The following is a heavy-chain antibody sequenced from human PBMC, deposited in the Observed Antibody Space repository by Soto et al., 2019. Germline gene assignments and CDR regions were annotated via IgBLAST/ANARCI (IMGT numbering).Heavy chain of an antibody. Sequence: QVQLVQSGDEMKKPGASVRVSCKASGYIFVNYGIAWVRQAPGQGLEWMGWISPYTGDTHSASKVQGRLTMTTDTSTSTAYMDLGSLTAGDTAVYYCAMVDNYVTPTPQDVWGQGTTVPVSS. V-gene: IGHV1-18*01. J-gene: IGHJ6*02. CDR1: GYIFVNYG. CDR2: ISPYTGDT. D-gene: IGHD3-16*01. CDR3: AMVDNYVTPTPQDV.